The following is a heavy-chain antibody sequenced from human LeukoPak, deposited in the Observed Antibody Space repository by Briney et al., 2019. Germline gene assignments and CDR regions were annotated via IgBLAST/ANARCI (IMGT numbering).Heavy chain of an antibody. CDR3: SLSYYYDRLVALDY. J-gene: IGHJ4*02. V-gene: IGHV3-49*03. D-gene: IGHD3-22*01. Sequence: GGSLRLSCTASGFTFGDYAMSWFRQAPGKGLEWVGFIRGKAYGGTTEYAASVKGRFTISRDDSKSIAYLQMNSLKTEDTAVYYCSLSYYYDRLVALDYWGQGTLVTVSS. CDR2: IRGKAYGGTT. CDR1: GFTFGDYA.